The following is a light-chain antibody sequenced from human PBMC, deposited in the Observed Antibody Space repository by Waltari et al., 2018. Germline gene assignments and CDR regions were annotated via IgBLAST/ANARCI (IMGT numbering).Light chain of an antibody. V-gene: IGLV2-11*01. CDR2: DVN. J-gene: IGLJ2*01. CDR1: SSDIGGYNY. Sequence: QAALTQPPSVSGSPGQSVTISCTGTSSDIGGYNYVSWYQQHPGKAPKLMIYDVNKRPSGVSDSFSGSKSGNTASLTISGLQAEDEADYYCSSYAGSNTLLFGGGTRLTVL. CDR3: SSYAGSNTLL.